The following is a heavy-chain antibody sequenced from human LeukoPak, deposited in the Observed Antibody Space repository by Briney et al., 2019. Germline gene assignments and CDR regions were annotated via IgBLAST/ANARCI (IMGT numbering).Heavy chain of an antibody. V-gene: IGHV3-23*01. J-gene: IGHJ4*02. CDR2: ISGSGGST. D-gene: IGHD6-13*01. Sequence: GGSLRLSCAASGFTFSSYAMSWVRQAPGKGLEWVSAISGSGGSTYYADSVKGRFTISRDNSKNTLYLQMNSLRAEDTAVYYCAKDRSYGSSWYGGDYWGQGTLVTVSS. CDR3: AKDRSYGSSWYGGDY. CDR1: GFTFSSYA.